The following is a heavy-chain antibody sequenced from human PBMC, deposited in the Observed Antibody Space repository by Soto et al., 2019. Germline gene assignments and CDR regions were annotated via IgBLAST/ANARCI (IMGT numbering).Heavy chain of an antibody. Sequence: GGSLRRSCAASGFTFSSYAMSWVRQAPGKGLEWVSAISGSGGSTYYADSVKGRFTISRDNSKNTLYLQMNSLRAEDTAVYCCVEGQNWFDPWGQGTLVTVSS. CDR2: ISGSGGST. V-gene: IGHV3-23*01. CDR3: VEGQNWFDP. J-gene: IGHJ5*02. CDR1: GFTFSSYA.